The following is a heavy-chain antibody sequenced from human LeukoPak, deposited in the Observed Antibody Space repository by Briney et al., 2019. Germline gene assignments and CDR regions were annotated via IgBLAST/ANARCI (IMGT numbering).Heavy chain of an antibody. CDR3: ARQHDFRLDY. CDR2: IYPGDCDT. V-gene: IGHV5-51*01. D-gene: IGHD3-3*01. J-gene: IGHJ4*02. Sequence: GASLKISFKGSGCAFSSYWIGWVRQRPGKGGEGMGIIYPGDCDTRYSTSLQGQVTISVETSIGPAYLQWSSLKASATAIYYCARQHDFRLDYWGQGTLVTVSS. CDR1: GCAFSSYW.